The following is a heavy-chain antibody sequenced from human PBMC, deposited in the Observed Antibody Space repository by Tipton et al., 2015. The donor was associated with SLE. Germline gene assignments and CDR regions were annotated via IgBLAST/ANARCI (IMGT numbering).Heavy chain of an antibody. V-gene: IGHV4-4*08. CDR2: IYYSGST. J-gene: IGHJ1*01. D-gene: IGHD1-26*01. CDR3: ARDPGGATAEYFQH. CDR1: GGSFSGYY. Sequence: TLSLTCAVYGGSFSGYYWSWIRQPPGKGLEWIGYIYYSGSTNYNPSLKSRVTISVDTSKNQFSLKLSSVTAADTAVYYCARDPGGATAEYFQHWGQGTMVTVSS.